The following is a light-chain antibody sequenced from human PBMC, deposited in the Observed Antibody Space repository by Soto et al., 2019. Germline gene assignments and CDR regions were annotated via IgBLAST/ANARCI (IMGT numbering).Light chain of an antibody. CDR1: QGISSA. CDR2: DAS. CDR3: QQSYSTPLT. J-gene: IGKJ4*01. Sequence: PMTQSPSSLSASVVGRVTIPCPASQGISSALAWYQQKPGKATKLLIYDASSLESGVPTRFSGSGSGTDFTLTISSLQPEEFAIYYCQQSYSTPLTFGGGTKVDIK. V-gene: IGKV1-13*02.